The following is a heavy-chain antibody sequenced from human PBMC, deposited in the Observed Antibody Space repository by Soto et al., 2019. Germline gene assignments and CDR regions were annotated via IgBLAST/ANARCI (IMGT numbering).Heavy chain of an antibody. V-gene: IGHV1-69*06. CDR1: GGAFGSYG. Sequence: QVQLVQSGAEVKNPGSSVKVSCKAYGGAFGSYGISWVRQAPGQGLEWMGRFIPMFGTTRYAQKFQGRVTMSADRSTTTAFMELISLRSEDTGIYYWAISPARWEDWLDPWGQGTLVSVSS. D-gene: IGHD2-2*01. CDR2: FIPMFGTT. CDR3: AISPARWEDWLDP. J-gene: IGHJ5*02.